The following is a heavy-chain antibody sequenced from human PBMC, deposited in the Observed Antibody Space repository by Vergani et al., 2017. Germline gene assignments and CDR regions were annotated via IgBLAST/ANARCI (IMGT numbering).Heavy chain of an antibody. Sequence: QVQMQESGPGLVQTSETLSLTCSASGAPISYWCWSWLRQPAGKGLEWMGWISAYNGNTNYPEKFQGRLTMTTDTSTRTAYMELRSLRSDDTAVYYCARDLIENDTYGRSGYWGPGTLVTVSS. CDR3: ARDLIENDTYGRSGY. CDR2: ISAYNGNT. J-gene: IGHJ1*01. V-gene: IGHV1-18*01. D-gene: IGHD6-25*01. CDR1: GAPISYWC.